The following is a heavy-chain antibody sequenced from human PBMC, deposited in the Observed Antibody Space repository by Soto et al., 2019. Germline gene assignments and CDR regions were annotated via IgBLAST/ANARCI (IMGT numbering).Heavy chain of an antibody. D-gene: IGHD2-15*01. V-gene: IGHV4-30-4*01. CDR3: ARGRYCLTGRCFPNWFDS. Sequence: LSLTCSVSVDSISTVDYFWAWIRQPPGQALEYIGYIYKSTTTYYNPSFESRVAISLDTSKSQFSLNVTSVTAADTAVYFCARGRYCLTGRCFPNWFDSGGQGTMVNV. J-gene: IGHJ5*01. CDR2: IYKSTTT. CDR1: VDSISTVDYF.